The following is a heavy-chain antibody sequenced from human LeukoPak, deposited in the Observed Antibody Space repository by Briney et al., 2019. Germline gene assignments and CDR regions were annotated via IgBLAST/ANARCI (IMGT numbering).Heavy chain of an antibody. V-gene: IGHV5-51*01. CDR3: ARQGSLGAFYYYYGMDV. Sequence: AGESLKISCKGSGYSFTSYWIGWVRQMPGKGLEWMGIIYPGDSDTRYSPSFQGQVTISADKSISTAYLKWSSLKASDTAMYYCARQGSLGAFYYYYGMDVWGQGTTVTVSS. J-gene: IGHJ6*02. CDR2: IYPGDSDT. CDR1: GYSFTSYW. D-gene: IGHD3-16*01.